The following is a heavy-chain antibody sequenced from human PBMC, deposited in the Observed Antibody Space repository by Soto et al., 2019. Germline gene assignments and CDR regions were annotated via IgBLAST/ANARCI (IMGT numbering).Heavy chain of an antibody. CDR2: LNSYGTRT. CDR1: GFTLSRDW. CDR3: ARGALGNYYQDS. Sequence: PGGALRLSCATSGFTLSRDWVHWVRPPPGKGPGWVSRLNSYGTRTNYADYPMGRFTISRDNAQNNPYLQKNNLRAAATAVYFCARGALGNYYQDSWGQGTRVTVSS. J-gene: IGHJ4*02. D-gene: IGHD3-10*01. V-gene: IGHV3-74*01.